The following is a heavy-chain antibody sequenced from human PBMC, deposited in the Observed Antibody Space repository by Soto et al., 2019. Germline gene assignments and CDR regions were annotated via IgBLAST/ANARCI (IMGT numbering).Heavy chain of an antibody. CDR2: AYYRSKWFD. CDR1: GDSVSSDSAA. J-gene: IGHJ6*02. D-gene: IGHD2-15*01. Sequence: SQTLSLTCAISGDSVSSDSAAWNWIRQSPSRGLEWLGRAYYRSKWFDDYAVSVKSRITITPDTSKNQLSLQLNSVTPEDTAVYYCARVRYCRGGSCYYGMDVWGQGPTVTVS. CDR3: ARVRYCRGGSCYYGMDV. V-gene: IGHV6-1*01.